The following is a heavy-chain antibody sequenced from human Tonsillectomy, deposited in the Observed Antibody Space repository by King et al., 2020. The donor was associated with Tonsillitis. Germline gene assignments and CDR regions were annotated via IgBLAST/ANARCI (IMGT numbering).Heavy chain of an antibody. V-gene: IGHV3-53*01. CDR2: IYSGGST. D-gene: IGHD2-2*01. Sequence: VQLVESGGGLIQPGRSLRLSCAASGFTVSSNYMSWVRQAPGKGLEWVSIIYSGGSTNYADSVKGRITISRDNSKNTLYLRMNSLRTEDTAVYYCARVVPAANFDFWGQGALVTVSS. CDR3: ARVVPAANFDF. CDR1: GFTVSSNY. J-gene: IGHJ4*02.